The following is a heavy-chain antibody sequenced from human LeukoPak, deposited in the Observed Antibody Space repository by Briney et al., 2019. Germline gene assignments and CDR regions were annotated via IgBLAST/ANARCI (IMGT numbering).Heavy chain of an antibody. Sequence: ASVKVSCKASGYTFTSYGISWVRQAPGQGLEWMGWISAYNGNTNYAQKLQGRVTMTTDTSTSTAYMELRSLRPDDTAVYYCARDGAFWSGYSLNWFDPWGQGTLVTVSS. V-gene: IGHV1-18*01. J-gene: IGHJ5*02. CDR1: GYTFTSYG. D-gene: IGHD3-3*01. CDR3: ARDGAFWSGYSLNWFDP. CDR2: ISAYNGNT.